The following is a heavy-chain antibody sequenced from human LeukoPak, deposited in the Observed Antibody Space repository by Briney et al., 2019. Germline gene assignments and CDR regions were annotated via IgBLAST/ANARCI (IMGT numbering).Heavy chain of an antibody. CDR1: GGSFSGYY. V-gene: IGHV4-34*01. D-gene: IGHD3-3*01. Sequence: SETLSLTCAVYGGSFSGYYWSWIRQPPGKGLEWIGEINHSGSTNYNPSLKSRVTISVDTSKNQFSLKLSSVTAADTAAYYCARGMYYDFWSGYSSGNWFDPWGQGTLVTVSS. J-gene: IGHJ5*02. CDR2: INHSGST. CDR3: ARGMYYDFWSGYSSGNWFDP.